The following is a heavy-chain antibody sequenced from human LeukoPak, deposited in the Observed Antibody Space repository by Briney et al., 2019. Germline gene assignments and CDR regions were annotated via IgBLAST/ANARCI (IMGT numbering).Heavy chain of an antibody. CDR2: INRDGNSI. J-gene: IGHJ4*02. CDR1: GFTFSAYR. CDR3: ARDLFSSHDY. D-gene: IGHD6-19*01. Sequence: GGSLRLSCAASGFTFSAYRMHWVRQAPGKGLVWVARINRDGNSIDYADSVKGRFTISRDNAKNSLYLQMNSLRAEDTALYYCARDLFSSHDYWGQGTLVTVSS. V-gene: IGHV3-74*01.